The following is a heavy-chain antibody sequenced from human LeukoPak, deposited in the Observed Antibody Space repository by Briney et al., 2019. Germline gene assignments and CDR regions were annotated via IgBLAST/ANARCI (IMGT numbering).Heavy chain of an antibody. Sequence: ASVKVSCKASGYTFTSYGISWVRQAPGQGLEWMGRIFPIFRTANYAQKFQGRVTVTTDESTSTAYMELSSLRPEDTAMYYCARDRGERDSTWSLPAHGFDIWGQGTMVTVSS. CDR1: GYTFTSYG. CDR3: ARDRGERDSTWSLPAHGFDI. CDR2: IFPIFRTA. D-gene: IGHD6-13*01. V-gene: IGHV1-69*05. J-gene: IGHJ3*02.